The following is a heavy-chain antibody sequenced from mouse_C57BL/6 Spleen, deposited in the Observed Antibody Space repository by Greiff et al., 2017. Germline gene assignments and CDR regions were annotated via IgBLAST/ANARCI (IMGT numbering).Heavy chain of an antibody. CDR2: IDPSDSYT. D-gene: IGHD2-4*01. J-gene: IGHJ4*01. CDR1: GYTFTSYW. V-gene: IGHV1-59*01. Sequence: QVQLQQSGAELVRPGTSVKLSCKASGYTFTSYWMHWVKQRPGQGLEWIGVIDPSDSYTNYNQKFKGKATLTVDTSSSTAYMQLSSLTSEDSAVYYCARFNDYDGDYYAMDYWGQGTSVTVSS. CDR3: ARFNDYDGDYYAMDY.